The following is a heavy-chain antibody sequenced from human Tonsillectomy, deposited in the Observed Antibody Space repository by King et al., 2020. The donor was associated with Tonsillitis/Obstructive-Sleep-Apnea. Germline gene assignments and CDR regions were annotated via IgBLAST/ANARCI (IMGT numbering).Heavy chain of an antibody. V-gene: IGHV5-51*01. J-gene: IGHJ4*02. CDR1: GYSFTSYW. CDR3: ARRLRYSGYDGQFDY. Sequence: QLVQSGAEVKKPGESLKISCKGSGYSFTSYWIGWVRQMPGKGLEWMGIIYPVDSDTRYSPSFQGQVTISADKSISTAYLQWSSLKASDTAMYYCARRLRYSGYDGQFDYWGQGTLVTVSS. CDR2: IYPVDSDT. D-gene: IGHD5-12*01.